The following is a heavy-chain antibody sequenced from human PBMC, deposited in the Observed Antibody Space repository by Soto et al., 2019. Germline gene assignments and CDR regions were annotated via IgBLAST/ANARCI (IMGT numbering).Heavy chain of an antibody. D-gene: IGHD3-10*01. Sequence: GGSLRLSCAASGFTFSSYNMNWVRQAPGKGLEWVSYISSSSSPIYYADSVKGRFTISRDNAKNALYLQMNSLRAEDTAVYYCASLGRFGSGRYYPNRFDPWGQGTLVTVSS. CDR2: ISSSSSPI. J-gene: IGHJ5*02. CDR1: GFTFSSYN. V-gene: IGHV3-48*01. CDR3: ASLGRFGSGRYYPNRFDP.